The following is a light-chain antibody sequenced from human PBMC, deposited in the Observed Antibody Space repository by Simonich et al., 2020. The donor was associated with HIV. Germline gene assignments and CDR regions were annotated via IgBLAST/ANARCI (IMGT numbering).Light chain of an antibody. CDR3: SSYTSITTWV. V-gene: IGLV2-14*03. CDR1: SSHIGGYNY. Sequence: QSALTQPASVSGSPGQSITISCTETSSHIGGYNYVSWYPQHPGKAPKLMIFDVSYRPPGVSNRFYGSKSGNTASLTISGLQAEDEADYYCSSYTSITTWVFGGGTKLTVL. J-gene: IGLJ3*02. CDR2: DVS.